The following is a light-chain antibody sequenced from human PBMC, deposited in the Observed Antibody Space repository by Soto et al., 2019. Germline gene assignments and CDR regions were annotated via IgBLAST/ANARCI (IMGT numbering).Light chain of an antibody. CDR2: DVS. CDR1: SSDVGGYNY. CDR3: SSYTTTSTLVV. V-gene: IGLV2-14*01. J-gene: IGLJ2*01. Sequence: QSALTQPASVSGSPGQSITISCTGTSSDVGGYNYVSWYQQHPGKVPKLIIYDVSNRPSGVSNRFSGSKSGITASLTISGLQAEDEADYYCSSYTTTSTLVVFGGGTKPTVL.